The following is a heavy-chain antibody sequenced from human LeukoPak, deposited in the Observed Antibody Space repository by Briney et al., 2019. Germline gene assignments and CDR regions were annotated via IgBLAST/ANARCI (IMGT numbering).Heavy chain of an antibody. CDR3: ARGRKVRGVIISTGLDFDY. CDR1: GYTCTSYD. V-gene: IGHV1-8*01. D-gene: IGHD3-10*01. CDR2: MNPNSGNT. Sequence: ASVQVSCKASGYTCTSYDINWVRQATGQGLEWMGWMNPNSGNTGYAQKFQGRVTMTRNTSISTAYMELSSLRSEDTAVYYCARGRKVRGVIISTGLDFDYWGQGTLVTVSS. J-gene: IGHJ4*02.